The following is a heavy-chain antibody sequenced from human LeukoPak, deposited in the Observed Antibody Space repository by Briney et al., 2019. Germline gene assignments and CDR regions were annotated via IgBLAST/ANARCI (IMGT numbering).Heavy chain of an antibody. V-gene: IGHV5-51*01. CDR3: ARHASLSAHTDY. Sequence: GGALQISCEGSGYSFTSYWIGWGGRMPGKGLEGRGIIYPGDSDTRYSPSFQGQVTISADKSISTAYLQWSSLKASDTAMYYCARHASLSAHTDYWGQGTLVTVSS. J-gene: IGHJ4*02. CDR1: GYSFTSYW. D-gene: IGHD2/OR15-2a*01. CDR2: IYPGDSDT.